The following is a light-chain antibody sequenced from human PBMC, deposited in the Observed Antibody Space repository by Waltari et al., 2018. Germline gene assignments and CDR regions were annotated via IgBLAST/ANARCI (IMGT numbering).Light chain of an antibody. J-gene: IGLJ2*01. V-gene: IGLV3-1*01. CDR1: TLGDKS. CDR2: QDS. Sequence: SYELTQPPSVSVSPGQPASIPCSGDTLGDKSACWYQQKPGQSPGLGIYQDSKRPSGIPERFSGSNSGNTATLTISGTQAMDEADYYCQAWDSGYVVFGGGTKLTVL. CDR3: QAWDSGYVV.